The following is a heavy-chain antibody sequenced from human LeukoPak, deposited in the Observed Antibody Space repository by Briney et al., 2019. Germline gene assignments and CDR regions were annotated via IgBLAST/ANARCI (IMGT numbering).Heavy chain of an antibody. D-gene: IGHD6-19*01. J-gene: IGHJ4*02. Sequence: SETLSLTCTVSGGSIGSYLWTWIRRPAGKGLEWIGRIYTSGSTNYNPSLKSRVTMSVDTSKNQFSLKLGSVTAADTAVYFCARMRTVAGTGGYYFDYWGQGILVTVSS. CDR2: IYTSGST. V-gene: IGHV4-4*07. CDR3: ARMRTVAGTGGYYFDY. CDR1: GGSIGSYL.